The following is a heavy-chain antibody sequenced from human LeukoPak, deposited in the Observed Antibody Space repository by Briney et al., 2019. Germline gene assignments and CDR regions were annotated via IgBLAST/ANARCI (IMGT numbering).Heavy chain of an antibody. D-gene: IGHD2-21*02. J-gene: IGHJ4*02. V-gene: IGHV1-2*02. CDR2: INPNSGGT. CDR1: GYTFTGYY. Sequence: GASVKVSCKASGYTFTGYYMHWVRQAPGQGLEWMGWINPNSGGTNYAQKFQGRVTMTRDTSISTAYMDLSSLTSDDTAIYYCAAGYADCERYWGQGTLVTVSS. CDR3: AAGYADCERY.